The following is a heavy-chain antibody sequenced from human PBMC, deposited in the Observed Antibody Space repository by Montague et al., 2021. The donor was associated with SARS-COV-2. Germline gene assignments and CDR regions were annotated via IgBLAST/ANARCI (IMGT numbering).Heavy chain of an antibody. Sequence: SETLSLTCAVHGGSFSTYSWNWIRQPPGKGLEWIGEIHHGGSTNYNPSLKSRVTISADTSKNQFSLKLTSVAAADTAVYYCARLGDGVVPSPILGVGPYYSCYYMDVWGKGTMVTVSS. CDR2: IHHGGST. J-gene: IGHJ6*03. V-gene: IGHV4-34*01. CDR3: ARLGDGVVPSPILGVGPYYSCYYMDV. D-gene: IGHD3-10*01. CDR1: GGSFSTYS.